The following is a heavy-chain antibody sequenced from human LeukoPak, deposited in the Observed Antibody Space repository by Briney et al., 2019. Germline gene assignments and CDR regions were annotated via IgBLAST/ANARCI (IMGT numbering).Heavy chain of an antibody. D-gene: IGHD6-13*01. Sequence: SETLSLTCTVSGDSISSYYWSWIRQPPGKGLEWIGYIYYSGSTNYNPSLKSRVTVSVDTSKNQFSLKLSSVTAADTAVYYCASLQWYSGSWPRWGYFDLWGRGTLVTVSS. CDR1: GDSISSYY. V-gene: IGHV4-59*01. CDR2: IYYSGST. CDR3: ASLQWYSGSWPRWGYFDL. J-gene: IGHJ2*01.